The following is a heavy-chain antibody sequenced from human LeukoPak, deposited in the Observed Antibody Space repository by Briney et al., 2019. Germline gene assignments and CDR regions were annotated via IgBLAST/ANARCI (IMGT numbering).Heavy chain of an antibody. Sequence: SETLSLTCTVSGGSISSYYWSWIRQPPGKGLEWIGYIYYSGSTNYNPSLKSRVTISVDTSKNQFSLKLSSVTAADTAVYYCARAQDCSSTSCYGMDVWGQGTLVTVSS. J-gene: IGHJ6*02. CDR3: ARAQDCSSTSCYGMDV. CDR2: IYYSGST. V-gene: IGHV4-59*12. D-gene: IGHD2-2*01. CDR1: GGSISSYY.